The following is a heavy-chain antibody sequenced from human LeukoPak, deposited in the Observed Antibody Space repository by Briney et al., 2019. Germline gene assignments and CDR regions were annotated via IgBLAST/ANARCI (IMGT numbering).Heavy chain of an antibody. J-gene: IGHJ5*02. V-gene: IGHV5-51*01. D-gene: IGHD3-16*01. Sequence: GESLKISCKGSGYSFTNFWIGWVRQMPGKGLEWMGVISPGDSGIRYSPSFQGQVTISVDKSISTAYLQWSSLKASDSAMYYCAAGGASAPWGQATLVTVSS. CDR2: ISPGDSGI. CDR1: GYSFTNFW. CDR3: AAGGASAP.